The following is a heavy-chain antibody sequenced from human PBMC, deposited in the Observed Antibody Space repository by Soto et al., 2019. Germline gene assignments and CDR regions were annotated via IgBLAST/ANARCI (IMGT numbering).Heavy chain of an antibody. Sequence: QVQLQESGPGLVKPSQTLSLTCTVSGGSISSGGYYWSWIRQHPGKGLEWNGYIYYSGSTYYNPSLKSRVTISVDTSKNQLSLKLSSVTAADTAVYYCARDGSGGSGWFDPWGQGTLVTVSS. D-gene: IGHD6-19*01. CDR2: IYYSGST. V-gene: IGHV4-31*03. CDR1: GGSISSGGYY. J-gene: IGHJ5*02. CDR3: ARDGSGGSGWFDP.